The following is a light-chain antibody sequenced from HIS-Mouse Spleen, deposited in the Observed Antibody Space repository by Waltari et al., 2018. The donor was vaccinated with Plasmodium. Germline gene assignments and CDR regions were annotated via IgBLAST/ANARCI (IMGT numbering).Light chain of an antibody. V-gene: IGLV3-10*01. CDR3: YSTDSSGNHRV. Sequence: SYELTQPHSVSVSPGQTARNTCSGDALPKTYASWYQPKSGQAPVLVIYEDSKRPSGIPERFSGSSSGTMATLTISGAQVEDEADYYCYSTDSSGNHRVFGGGTKLTVL. J-gene: IGLJ3*02. CDR1: ALPKTY. CDR2: EDS.